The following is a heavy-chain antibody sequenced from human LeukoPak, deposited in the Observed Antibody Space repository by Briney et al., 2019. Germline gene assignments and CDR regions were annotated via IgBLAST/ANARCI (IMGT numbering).Heavy chain of an antibody. CDR2: ISYDGSNK. CDR3: AKDWGENGVIDY. J-gene: IGHJ4*02. D-gene: IGHD3-16*01. V-gene: IGHV3-30*18. CDR1: GFTFSSYG. Sequence: GGSLRLSCAASGFTFSSYGMHWVRQAPGKGLEWVAVISYDGSNKYYADSVKGRFTISRDNSKNTLYLQMNSLRAEDTAVYYCAKDWGENGVIDYWGQGTLVTVSS.